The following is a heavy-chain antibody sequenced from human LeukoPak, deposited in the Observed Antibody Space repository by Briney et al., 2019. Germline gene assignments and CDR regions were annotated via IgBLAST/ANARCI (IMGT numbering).Heavy chain of an antibody. CDR1: GFTFSSYG. D-gene: IGHD3-10*01. CDR2: ISYDGSNK. Sequence: GRSLRLSCAASGFTFSSYGMHWVRQAPGKGLEWVAVISYDGSNKYYADSVKGRFTISRDNSKNTLYLQMNSLRAEDTAVYYCARVMVRGAAGLTGYYYGMDVWGQGTTVTVSS. J-gene: IGHJ6*02. CDR3: ARVMVRGAAGLTGYYYGMDV. V-gene: IGHV3-30*03.